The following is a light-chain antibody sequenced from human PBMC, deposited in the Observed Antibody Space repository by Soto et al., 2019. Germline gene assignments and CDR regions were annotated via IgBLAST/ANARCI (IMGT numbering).Light chain of an antibody. Sequence: DIQMPQSPSSLAASVGDRVTISCRASQDISTYLNWYQQKPGKAPKILIFAASTLQGGAPSRFSGSGSGTDFTLTISSLQPEDSATYYCQQSYITLWTFGQGTKVEIK. CDR1: QDISTY. V-gene: IGKV1-39*01. CDR3: QQSYITLWT. CDR2: AAS. J-gene: IGKJ1*01.